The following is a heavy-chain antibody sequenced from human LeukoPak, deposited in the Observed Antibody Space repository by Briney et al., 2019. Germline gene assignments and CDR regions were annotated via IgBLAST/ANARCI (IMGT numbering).Heavy chain of an antibody. Sequence: PGGSLRLSCAASGFTFSSYWMSWVRQAPGKGLEWVANIKQDGSEKYYVDSVKGRFTISRDNAKNSLYLQMNSLRAEDMAVYYCARVASYYYMDVWGKGTTVTVSS. V-gene: IGHV3-7*01. CDR3: ARVASYYYMDV. CDR2: IKQDGSEK. J-gene: IGHJ6*03. CDR1: GFTFSSYW.